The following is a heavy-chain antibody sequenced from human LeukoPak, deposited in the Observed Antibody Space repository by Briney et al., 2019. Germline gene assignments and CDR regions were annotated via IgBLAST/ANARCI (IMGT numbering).Heavy chain of an antibody. V-gene: IGHV1-18*01. CDR2: TSAYNGNT. CDR3: ARDHPAREQLVLYYYMDV. D-gene: IGHD6-13*01. J-gene: IGHJ6*03. Sequence: ASVKVSCKASGYTFPSYGLSWVRQAPGQGLEWMGWTSAYNGNTHYAQKLQGRVTMTTDSSTNTVYMELRSLRSDDTAVYYCARDHPAREQLVLYYYMDVWGKGTTVTVSS. CDR1: GYTFPSYG.